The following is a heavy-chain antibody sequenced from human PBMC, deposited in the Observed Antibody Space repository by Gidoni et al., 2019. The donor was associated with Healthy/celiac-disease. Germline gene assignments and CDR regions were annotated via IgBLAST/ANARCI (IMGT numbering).Heavy chain of an antibody. Sequence: EVQLLESGGGLVQPGGSLNLSCAASGFTFSSYAMSWVRQAPGMGLEWVSAISGSGGSTYYADSVKGRFTISRDNSKNTLYLQMNSLRAEDTAVYYCATEDDFWSGYYFDYWGQGTLVTVSS. V-gene: IGHV3-23*01. CDR3: ATEDDFWSGYYFDY. J-gene: IGHJ4*02. CDR2: ISGSGGST. D-gene: IGHD3-3*01. CDR1: GFTFSSYA.